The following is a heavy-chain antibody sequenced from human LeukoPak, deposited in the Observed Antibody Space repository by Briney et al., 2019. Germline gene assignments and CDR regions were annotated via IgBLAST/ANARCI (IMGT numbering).Heavy chain of an antibody. J-gene: IGHJ4*01. CDR3: ARDLGFWSGPDY. D-gene: IGHD3-3*01. CDR1: GGSISSYY. Sequence: PSETLSLTCTVSGGSISSYYWSWIRQPPGKGLQWIGRIYSSGSANYNPSLKSRVTMSVDTSKNQFSLRLSSVTAADTAVYYCARDLGFWSGPDYWGHGILVTVSS. CDR2: IYSSGSA. V-gene: IGHV4-4*07.